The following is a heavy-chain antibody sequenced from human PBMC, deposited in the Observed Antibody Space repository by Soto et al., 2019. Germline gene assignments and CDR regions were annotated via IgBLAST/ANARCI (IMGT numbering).Heavy chain of an antibody. J-gene: IGHJ5*02. CDR1: GGSVSSGSYY. D-gene: IGHD4-17*01. V-gene: IGHV4-61*01. Sequence: ETVSLTCTVSGGSVSSGSYYWSWIRQPPGKGLEWIGYIYYSGSTNYNPSLKSRVTISVDTSNNQFSLKLSSATAADTAVYYCARGDGLRGYNWCDPWGQGTLGRVSA. CDR3: ARGDGLRGYNWCDP. CDR2: IYYSGST.